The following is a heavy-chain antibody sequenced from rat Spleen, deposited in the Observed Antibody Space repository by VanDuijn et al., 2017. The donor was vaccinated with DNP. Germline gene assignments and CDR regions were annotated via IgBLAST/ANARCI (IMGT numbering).Heavy chain of an antibody. CDR2: ISPSGGST. J-gene: IGHJ3*01. V-gene: IGHV5-19*01. CDR3: ARSDSYGFPY. D-gene: IGHD1-2*01. Sequence: LEWVASISPSGGSTYYPDSVKGRFTISRDNAKSTLYLQMDSLRSEDTATYYCARSDSYGFPYWGQGTLVTVSS.